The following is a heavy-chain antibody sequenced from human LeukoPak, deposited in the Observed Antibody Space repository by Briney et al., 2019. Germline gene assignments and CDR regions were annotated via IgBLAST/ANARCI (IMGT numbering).Heavy chain of an antibody. V-gene: IGHV3-30*02. Sequence: PGGSLRLSCAASGFTFSSYGMHWVRQAPGKGLEWVAFIRYDGSNKYYADSVKGRFTISRDNSKNTLYLQMNSLRAEDTAVYYCAKVFRRTDYYYYYYLDVWGKGTTVNISS. J-gene: IGHJ6*03. CDR3: AKVFRRTDYYYYYYLDV. CDR1: GFTFSSYG. CDR2: IRYDGSNK.